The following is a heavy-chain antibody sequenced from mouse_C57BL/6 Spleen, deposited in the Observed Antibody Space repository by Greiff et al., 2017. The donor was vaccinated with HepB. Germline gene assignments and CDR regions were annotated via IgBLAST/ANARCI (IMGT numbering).Heavy chain of an antibody. CDR2: INYDGSST. J-gene: IGHJ1*03. D-gene: IGHD2-5*01. Sequence: DVMLVESAGGLVQPGSSMKLSCTASGFTFSDYYMAWVRQVPEKGLEWVANINYDGSSTYYLDSLKSRFIISRDNAKNILYLQMSSLKSEDTATYYCARDYSNYRYFDVWGTGTTVTVSS. CDR3: ARDYSNYRYFDV. V-gene: IGHV5-16*01. CDR1: GFTFSDYY.